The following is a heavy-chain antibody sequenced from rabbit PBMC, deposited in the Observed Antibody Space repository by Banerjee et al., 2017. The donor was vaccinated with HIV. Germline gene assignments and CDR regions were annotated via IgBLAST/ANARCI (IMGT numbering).Heavy chain of an antibody. CDR3: ARRTYGGGVDYAMDL. Sequence: QSLEESGGDLVEPGASLTLTCTASGFSFSGSYVMCWVRQAPGKGLEWIACISASSSGSTYYASWAKGRFTISKTSSTTVTLQMTSLTAADTATYFCARRTYGGGVDYAMDLWGQGTLVTV. V-gene: IGHV1S40*01. CDR2: ISASSSGST. CDR1: GFSFSGSYV. D-gene: IGHD2-1*01. J-gene: IGHJ6*01.